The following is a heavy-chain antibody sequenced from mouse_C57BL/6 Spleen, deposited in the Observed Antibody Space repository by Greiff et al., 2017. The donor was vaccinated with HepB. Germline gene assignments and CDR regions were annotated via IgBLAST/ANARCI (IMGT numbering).Heavy chain of an antibody. Sequence: EVNLVESGGGLVQPKGSLKLSCAASGFSFNTYAMNWVRQAPGKGLEWVARIRSKSNNYATYYADSVKDGFTISRDDSESMLYLQMNNLKTEDTAMYYCVRQDYGSSPFAYWGQGTLVTVSA. CDR2: IRSKSNNYAT. CDR1: GFSFNTYA. D-gene: IGHD1-1*01. V-gene: IGHV10-1*01. J-gene: IGHJ3*01. CDR3: VRQDYGSSPFAY.